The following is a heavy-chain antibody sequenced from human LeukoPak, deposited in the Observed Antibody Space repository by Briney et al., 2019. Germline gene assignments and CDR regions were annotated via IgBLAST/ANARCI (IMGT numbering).Heavy chain of an antibody. D-gene: IGHD6-13*01. V-gene: IGHV4-59*01. J-gene: IGHJ4*02. CDR3: ARARRIAAADY. CDR1: GASISSYY. CDR2: IYYSGST. Sequence: SETLSLTCTVSGASISSYYWSWIRQPPGKGLEWIGYIYYSGSTNYNPSLKSRVTISVDTSKNQFSLKLSSVTAAGTAVYYCARARRIAAADYWGQGTLVTVSS.